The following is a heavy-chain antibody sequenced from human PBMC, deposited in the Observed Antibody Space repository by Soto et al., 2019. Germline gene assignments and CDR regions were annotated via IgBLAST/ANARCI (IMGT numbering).Heavy chain of an antibody. CDR2: IGDSGAST. V-gene: IGHV3-23*01. CDR3: AKGVGLDV. D-gene: IGHD1-26*01. J-gene: IGHJ6*04. CDR1: GFSFSSFA. Sequence: EVLLLESGGGLVQPGGSLRLSCEASGFSFSSFAMNWVRQAPGKGLEWVSAIGDSGASTYYADSVKGRFTISRDNSRNTLYLQLNSLRAADTAVYYCAKGVGLDVWGNGTTVTVSS.